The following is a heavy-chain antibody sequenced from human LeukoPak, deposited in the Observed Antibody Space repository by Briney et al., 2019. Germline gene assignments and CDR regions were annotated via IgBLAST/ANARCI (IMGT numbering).Heavy chain of an antibody. CDR2: MYYSGNT. CDR1: SGFISSYY. J-gene: IGHJ3*02. V-gene: IGHV4-59*01. CDR3: ARSRDVYNGHALDI. D-gene: IGHD5-24*01. Sequence: PSEILSLTCTVSSGFISSYYWSWIRQPPGKGLEWIGYMYYSGNTHDNSSLKSRVTMSEDTSKKQFSLRLTSVTAADTAVYYCARSRDVYNGHALDIWGQGTMDTVSS.